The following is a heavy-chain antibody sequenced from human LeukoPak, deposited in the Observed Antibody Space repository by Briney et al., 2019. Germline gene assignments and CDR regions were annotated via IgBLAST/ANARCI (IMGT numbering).Heavy chain of an antibody. D-gene: IGHD3-3*01. CDR2: IYTSGST. CDR1: GGSISSGSYY. Sequence: SETLSLTCTVSGGSISSGSYYWSWIRQPAGKGLEWIGRIYTSGSTNYNPSLKSRVTISVDTSKNQFSLKLSSVTAADTAVYYCARGVPYYDFWSGYPPPRYYYYMDVWGKGTTVTVSS. J-gene: IGHJ6*03. V-gene: IGHV4-61*02. CDR3: ARGVPYYDFWSGYPPPRYYYYMDV.